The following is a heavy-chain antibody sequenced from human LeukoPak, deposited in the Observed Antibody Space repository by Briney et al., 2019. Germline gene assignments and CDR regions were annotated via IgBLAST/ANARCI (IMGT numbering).Heavy chain of an antibody. CDR1: GFSFSSVG. CDR2: IRNDASKT. D-gene: IGHD3-10*01. CDR3: AKRAGSAWSAGA. J-gene: IGHJ5*02. Sequence: GSLRLSCAASGFSFSSVGMHWVRQAPGKGLDWVAYIRNDASKTYYADSVKGRFSISRDNSKNTVYLQMNNLLPEDTAVYYCAKRAGSAWSAGAWGQGTLVTVSS. V-gene: IGHV3-30*02.